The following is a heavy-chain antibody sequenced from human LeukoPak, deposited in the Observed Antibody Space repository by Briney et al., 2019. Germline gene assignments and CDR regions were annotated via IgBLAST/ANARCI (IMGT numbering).Heavy chain of an antibody. V-gene: IGHV4-61*01. CDR1: GGSVSSGSYY. CDR2: IYYSGST. CDR3: ARDRLHAFDF. Sequence: PSETLSLTCTVSGGSVSSGSYYWSWIRQPPGKGLEWIGYIYYSGSTNYNPSLKSRVTISVDTSKNQFSLKLSSVTAADTAVYYCARDRLHAFDFWGQGTKVTVSS. D-gene: IGHD6-25*01. J-gene: IGHJ3*01.